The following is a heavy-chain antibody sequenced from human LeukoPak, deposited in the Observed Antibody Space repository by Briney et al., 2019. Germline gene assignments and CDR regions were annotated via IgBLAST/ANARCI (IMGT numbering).Heavy chain of an antibody. Sequence: SQTLSLTCAISGDSVSSNNVAWNWIRQSPSRGLEWLGRTYYRSKWYNDYAVSVKSRITFNPDTSKNQFSLQLNSVTPEGTAVFYCARGWYYFDYWGQGTLVTVSS. CDR1: GDSVSSNNVA. CDR3: ARGWYYFDY. V-gene: IGHV6-1*01. J-gene: IGHJ4*02. D-gene: IGHD6-19*01. CDR2: TYYRSKWYN.